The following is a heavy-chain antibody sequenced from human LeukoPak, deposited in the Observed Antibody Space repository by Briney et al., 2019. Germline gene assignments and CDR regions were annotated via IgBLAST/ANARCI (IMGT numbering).Heavy chain of an antibody. CDR2: ISWNSGSI. V-gene: IGHV3-9*01. CDR3: ARDKGPEEQWTYGMDV. Sequence: GGSLRLSCAASGFTFDDYAMHWVRQAPRKGLEWVSGISWNSGSIGYADSVKGRFTISRDNAKNSLYLQMNSLRAEDTAVYYCARDKGPEEQWTYGMDVWGQGTTVTVSS. D-gene: IGHD6-19*01. J-gene: IGHJ6*02. CDR1: GFTFDDYA.